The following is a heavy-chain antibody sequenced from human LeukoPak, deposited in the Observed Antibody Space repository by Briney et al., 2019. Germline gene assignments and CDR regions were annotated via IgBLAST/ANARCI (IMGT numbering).Heavy chain of an antibody. J-gene: IGHJ4*02. D-gene: IGHD2-2*01. Sequence: ASVKVSCKASGYTFTSYGISWVRQAPGQGLECMGWISAYNGNTNYAQKLQGRVTMTTDTSTSTAYMELRSLRSDDTAVYYCARGPPDVVVPAAPDYWGQGTLVTVSS. CDR3: ARGPPDVVVPAAPDY. CDR2: ISAYNGNT. CDR1: GYTFTSYG. V-gene: IGHV1-18*01.